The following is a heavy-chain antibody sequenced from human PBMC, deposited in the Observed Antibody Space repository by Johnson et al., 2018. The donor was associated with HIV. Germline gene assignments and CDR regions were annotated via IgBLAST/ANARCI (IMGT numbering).Heavy chain of an antibody. CDR3: ARDRAIVVAYDAFDI. D-gene: IGHD3-22*01. Sequence: QEQLVESGGGLVQPGGSLRLSCAASGFTFSNAWMSWVRQAPGKGLEWVAVISYDGSNKYYADSVKGRFTIPRDNSKNTLYLQMNSLSSEDTAVYYCARDRAIVVAYDAFDIWGQGTMVTVSS. CDR1: GFTFSNAW. CDR2: ISYDGSNK. J-gene: IGHJ3*02. V-gene: IGHV3-30*03.